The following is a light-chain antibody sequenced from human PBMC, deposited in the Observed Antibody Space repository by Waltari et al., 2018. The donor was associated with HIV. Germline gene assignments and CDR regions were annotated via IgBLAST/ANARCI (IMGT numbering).Light chain of an antibody. CDR1: NSDVGGYTF. J-gene: IGLJ3*02. Sequence: QAALTQPASVSASPGQSITISCTRTNSDVGGYTFVSWYQQHPGKAPKLMIYEVTKRPSGLSNRFSVYKSGTTASLTISGLQAEDEADYYCTSYTSNNTLMFGGGTKVTVL. CDR2: EVT. V-gene: IGLV2-14*01. CDR3: TSYTSNNTLM.